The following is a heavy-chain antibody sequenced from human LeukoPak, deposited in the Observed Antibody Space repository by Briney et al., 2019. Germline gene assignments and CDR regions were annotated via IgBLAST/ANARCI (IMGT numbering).Heavy chain of an antibody. D-gene: IGHD3-22*01. CDR3: ASTGSSGYLGYFDY. CDR2: IIPILGIA. V-gene: IGHV1-69*04. J-gene: IGHJ4*02. CDR1: GGTFSSYA. Sequence: SVKVSCKASGGTFSSYAISWVRQAPGQGLEWMGRIIPILGIANYAQKFQGRVTITADKSTSTAYMELSSLRSEDTAVYCCASTGSSGYLGYFDYWGQGTLVTVSS.